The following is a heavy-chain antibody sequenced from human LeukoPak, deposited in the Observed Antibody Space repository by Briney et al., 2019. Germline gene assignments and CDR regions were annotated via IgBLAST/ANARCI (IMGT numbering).Heavy chain of an antibody. J-gene: IGHJ3*02. D-gene: IGHD6-19*01. CDR2: IYHSGST. CDR1: GGSISSNNW. CDR3: ASDSGWFSLGAFDI. V-gene: IGHV4-4*02. Sequence: SGTLSLTCAVSGGSISSNNWWSWVRQPPGKGLEWIGEIYHSGSTNYNPSLKSRVTISVDKSKNQFSLKLSSVTAADTAVYYCASDSGWFSLGAFDIWGQGTMVTVSS.